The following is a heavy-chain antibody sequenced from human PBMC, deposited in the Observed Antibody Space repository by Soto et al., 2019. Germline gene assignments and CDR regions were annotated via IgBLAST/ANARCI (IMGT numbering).Heavy chain of an antibody. V-gene: IGHV1-58*01. Sequence: SVKVSCKASGFTFTSSAVQWVRQARGQRLEWIGWIVVGSGNTNYAQKFQERVTITRDMSTSTVYMELSSLRSEDTAVYYCARTGQKGFDEAFDIWGQGTMVTVSS. CDR2: IVVGSGNT. CDR1: GFTFTSSA. CDR3: ARTGQKGFDEAFDI. J-gene: IGHJ3*02. D-gene: IGHD3-9*01.